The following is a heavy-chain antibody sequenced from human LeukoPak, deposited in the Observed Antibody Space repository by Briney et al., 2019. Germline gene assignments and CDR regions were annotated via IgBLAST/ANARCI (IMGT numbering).Heavy chain of an antibody. D-gene: IGHD3-10*01. CDR1: GYSISSGYY. J-gene: IGHJ4*02. V-gene: IGHV4-38-2*02. CDR2: IYHSGST. CDR3: ARGVSYSYGSGGGFIDY. Sequence: SETLSLTCTVSGYSISSGYYWGWIRPPPGKGLEWIGSIYHSGSTYYNPSLKSRVTISVDTSKNQFSLKLSSVTAADTAVYYCARGVSYSYGSGGGFIDYWGQGTLVTVSS.